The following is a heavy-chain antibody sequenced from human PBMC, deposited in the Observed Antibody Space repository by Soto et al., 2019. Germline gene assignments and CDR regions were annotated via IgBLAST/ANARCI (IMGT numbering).Heavy chain of an antibody. CDR3: ATVGLGPSRLGYYFDY. D-gene: IGHD6-19*01. J-gene: IGHJ4*02. CDR1: GFTFSSYA. Sequence: GRSLRLSCAASGFTFSSYAMSWVRQAPGKGLEWVSAISGSGGSTYYADSVKGRFTISRDNSKNTLYLQMNSLRAEDTAVYYCATVGLGPSRLGYYFDYWGQGTLVTVSS. V-gene: IGHV3-23*01. CDR2: ISGSGGST.